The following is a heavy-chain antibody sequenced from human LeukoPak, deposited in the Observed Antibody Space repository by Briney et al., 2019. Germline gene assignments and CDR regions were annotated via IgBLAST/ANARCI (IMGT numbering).Heavy chain of an antibody. CDR2: IIPIFGTA. Sequence: SVKVSCKASGGTFSSYAISWVRQAPGQGREWMGRIIPIFGTANYAQKFQGRVTITTDESTSTAYMELSSLRSEDTAVYYCASRYGSGSYREGIDYWGQGTLVTVSS. CDR1: GGTFSSYA. CDR3: ASRYGSGSYREGIDY. V-gene: IGHV1-69*05. D-gene: IGHD3-10*01. J-gene: IGHJ4*02.